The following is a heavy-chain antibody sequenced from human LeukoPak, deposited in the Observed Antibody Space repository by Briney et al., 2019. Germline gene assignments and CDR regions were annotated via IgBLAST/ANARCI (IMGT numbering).Heavy chain of an antibody. Sequence: ASVKVSCKASGFTFTSYAINWVRQAPGQGLEWMGWININTANPTYAQGFTGRFVFSLDTSVSTAYLQISSLKAEDTAVYYCAREIQPTYYDYVWGSYRSKGAFDIWGQGTMVTVSS. CDR2: ININTANP. V-gene: IGHV7-4-1*02. D-gene: IGHD3-16*02. CDR1: GFTFTSYA. J-gene: IGHJ3*02. CDR3: AREIQPTYYDYVWGSYRSKGAFDI.